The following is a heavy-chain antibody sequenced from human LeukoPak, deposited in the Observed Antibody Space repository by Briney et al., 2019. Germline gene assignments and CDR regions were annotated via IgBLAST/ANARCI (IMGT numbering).Heavy chain of an antibody. D-gene: IGHD3-10*02. CDR3: ARDHYCSGNYKSYFDY. V-gene: IGHV4-4*07. J-gene: IGHJ4*02. CDR2: MYTSGST. Sequence: SETLSLTCTVSGGSISNYYWSWLRQPAGKGLEWIGRMYTSGSTKYNPSLKSRVTISVDKSKNQFSLKVTSVTAADTAVYFCARDHYCSGNYKSYFDYWGQGTQVTVSS. CDR1: GGSISNYY.